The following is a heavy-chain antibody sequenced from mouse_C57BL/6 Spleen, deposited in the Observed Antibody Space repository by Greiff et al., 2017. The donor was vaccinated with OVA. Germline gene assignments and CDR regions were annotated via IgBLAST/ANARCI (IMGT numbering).Heavy chain of an antibody. Sequence: QVQLQQPGAELVKPGASVKMSCKASGYTFTSYWITWVKQRPGQGLAWIGDIYPGRGSTNYNEKFKSKATLTVDTSSSTAYMQLSSLTSEDSAVYYCARRGGRSSGSYYFDYWGQGTTLTVAS. V-gene: IGHV1-55*01. D-gene: IGHD3-2*02. J-gene: IGHJ2*01. CDR3: ARRGGRSSGSYYFDY. CDR2: IYPGRGST. CDR1: GYTFTSYW.